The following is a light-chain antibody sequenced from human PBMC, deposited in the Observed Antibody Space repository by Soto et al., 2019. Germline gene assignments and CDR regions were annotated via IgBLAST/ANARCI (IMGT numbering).Light chain of an antibody. CDR3: SSYSSNTTVL. CDR2: DVS. J-gene: IGLJ2*01. Sequence: QSVLAQPASVSGSPGQSITISCTGSSSDIGTYNYVAWYQQHPGKAPKLMIYDVSDRPSGVSNRFSGSKSGNTASLTISGLQAEDEANYYCSSYSSNTTVLFGGGTKLTLL. V-gene: IGLV2-14*03. CDR1: SSDIGTYNY.